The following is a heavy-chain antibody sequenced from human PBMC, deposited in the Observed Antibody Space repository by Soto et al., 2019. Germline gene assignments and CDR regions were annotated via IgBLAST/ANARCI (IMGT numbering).Heavy chain of an antibody. Sequence: QVQLVESGGGVVQPGRSLRLSCAASGFTFSSYGMHWVRQAPGKGLEWVAVIWYDGSNKYYADSVKGRFTISRDNSKNTLHLQMNSLRAEDTAVYYCARDRITMIVVGEFDPWGQGTLVTVSS. V-gene: IGHV3-33*01. CDR2: IWYDGSNK. D-gene: IGHD3-22*01. J-gene: IGHJ5*02. CDR1: GFTFSSYG. CDR3: ARDRITMIVVGEFDP.